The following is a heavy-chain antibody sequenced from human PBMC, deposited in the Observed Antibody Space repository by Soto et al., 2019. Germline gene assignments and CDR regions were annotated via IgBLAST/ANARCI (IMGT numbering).Heavy chain of an antibody. J-gene: IGHJ5*02. CDR3: ARDNEGFGELLGPKWFDP. Sequence: SVKVSCKASGGTFSSYAISWVRQAPGQGLEWMGGIIPIFGTANYAQKFQGRVTITADESTSTAYMELSSLRSEDTAVYYCARDNEGFGELLGPKWFDPWGQGTLGTVSS. CDR1: GGTFSSYA. V-gene: IGHV1-69*13. CDR2: IIPIFGTA. D-gene: IGHD3-10*01.